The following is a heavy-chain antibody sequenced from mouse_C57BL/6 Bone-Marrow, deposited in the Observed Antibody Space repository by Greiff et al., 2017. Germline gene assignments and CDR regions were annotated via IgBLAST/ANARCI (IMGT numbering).Heavy chain of an antibody. CDR2: IWRGGSP. V-gene: IGHV2-5*01. J-gene: IGHJ4*01. CDR1: GFSLTSYG. D-gene: IGHD4-1*01. CDR3: AKNRWGGAMDY. Sequence: VQLQQSGPGLVQPSQSLSITCTVSGFSLTSYGVHWVRQSPGKGLEWLGVIWRGGSPDYNAAFMSRLSITKDNSKCQVFFKMNSLQADDTARYYCAKNRWGGAMDYWGQGTSVTVSS.